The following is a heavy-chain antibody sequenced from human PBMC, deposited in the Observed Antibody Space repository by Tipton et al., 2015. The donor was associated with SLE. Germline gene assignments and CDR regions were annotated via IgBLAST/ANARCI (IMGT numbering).Heavy chain of an antibody. CDR1: GGSISSGSYY. D-gene: IGHD6-13*01. Sequence: TLSLTCTVSGGSISSGSYYWSWIRQPPGKGLEWIGEINHRGSTNYNPSLKSRVTISVDTSKNQFSLKLSSVTAADTAVYYCARGGPYSSTWYYFDYWGQGTLVTVSS. V-gene: IGHV4-39*07. CDR3: ARGGPYSSTWYYFDY. CDR2: INHRGST. J-gene: IGHJ4*02.